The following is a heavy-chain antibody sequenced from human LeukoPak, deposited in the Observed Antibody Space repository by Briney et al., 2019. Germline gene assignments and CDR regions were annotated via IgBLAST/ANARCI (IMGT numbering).Heavy chain of an antibody. D-gene: IGHD6-25*01. J-gene: IGHJ3*01. V-gene: IGHV6-1*01. CDR1: EDSVSTSGVA. Sequence: SQTLSLTCAISEDSVSTSGVAWNWVRQSPSRGLEWLGRTYYTSKWNTDYAVSVKSRIVVNPDTSKNQFSLQLNSETSEDTAVYYCARGRASAFDVWGQGTMVTVSS. CDR3: ARGRASAFDV. CDR2: TYYTSKWNT.